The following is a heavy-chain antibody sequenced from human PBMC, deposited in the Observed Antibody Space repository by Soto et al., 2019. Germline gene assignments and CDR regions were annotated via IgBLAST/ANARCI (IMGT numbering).Heavy chain of an antibody. CDR2: INPNSGGT. V-gene: IGHV1-2*02. J-gene: IGHJ3*02. Sequence: SVKVSCKASGYTFTGYHMRCGRQAPGQGLEWMGWINPNSGGTNYAQKFQGRVTMTRDTTISTAYMELSRLRSDDTAVYYGARVGGGSCGDIWGQGTMVTVSS. CDR1: GYTFTGYH. CDR3: ARVGGGSCGDI. D-gene: IGHD2-15*01.